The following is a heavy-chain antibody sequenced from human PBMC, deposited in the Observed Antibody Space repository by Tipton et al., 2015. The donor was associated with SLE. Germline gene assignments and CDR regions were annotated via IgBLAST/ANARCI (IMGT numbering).Heavy chain of an antibody. Sequence: TLSLTCTVSGGSVSSGSYYWSWIRQPPGKGLEWIGYIYYSGSTNYNPSLKSRVTISVDTSKNQFSLKLSSVTAADTAVYYCAREHAVTMVRGVINFDYWGQGTLVTVSS. CDR2: IYYSGST. CDR1: GGSVSSGSYY. CDR3: AREHAVTMVRGVINFDY. D-gene: IGHD3-10*01. J-gene: IGHJ4*02. V-gene: IGHV4-61*01.